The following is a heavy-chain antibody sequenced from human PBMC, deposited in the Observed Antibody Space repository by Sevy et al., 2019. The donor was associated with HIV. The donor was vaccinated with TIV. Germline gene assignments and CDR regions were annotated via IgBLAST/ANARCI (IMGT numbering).Heavy chain of an antibody. J-gene: IGHJ4*02. CDR2: MKQDGSEK. D-gene: IGHD5-18*01. CDR3: VREGLGGFSYSLDC. V-gene: IGHV3-7*01. Sequence: GGSLRLSCAASGFTFSSYWMSWVRQAPGKGLEWVATMKQDGSEKYYVDSVKGRFTISRDNAKHSLYLQMNSLRAEDMAVYYCVREGLGGFSYSLDCWGQGILVTVSS. CDR1: GFTFSSYW.